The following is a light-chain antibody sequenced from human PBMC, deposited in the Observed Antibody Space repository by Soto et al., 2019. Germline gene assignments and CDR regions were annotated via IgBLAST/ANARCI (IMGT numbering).Light chain of an antibody. CDR3: QHYKSYSEA. V-gene: IGKV1-5*03. CDR1: QTISSW. J-gene: IGKJ1*01. CDR2: KAS. Sequence: DIQMTQSPSTLSGSVGDRVTITCRASQTISSWLAWYQQKPGKAPKLLIYKASTLNSGVTSRFSGSGSGTEFTLTISSLQPDDFASYYCQHYKSYSEAFCPWTKVEL.